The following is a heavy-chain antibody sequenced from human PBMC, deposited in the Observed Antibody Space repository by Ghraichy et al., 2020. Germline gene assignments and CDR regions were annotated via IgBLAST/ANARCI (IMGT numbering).Heavy chain of an antibody. V-gene: IGHV4-39*01. D-gene: IGHD3-16*02. J-gene: IGHJ6*02. Sequence: SQTLSLTCTVSGGSISSSSYYWGWIRQPPGKGLEWIGSIYYSGSTYYNPSLKSRVTISVDTSKNQFSLKLSSVTAADTAVYYCARAIYYDYVWGSYRYTEYYYYGMDVWGQGTTVTVAS. CDR2: IYYSGST. CDR3: ARAIYYDYVWGSYRYTEYYYYGMDV. CDR1: GGSISSSSYY.